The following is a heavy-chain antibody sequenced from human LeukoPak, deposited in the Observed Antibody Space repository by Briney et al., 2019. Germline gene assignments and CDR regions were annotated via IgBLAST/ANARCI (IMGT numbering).Heavy chain of an antibody. V-gene: IGHV4-39*07. Sequence: PSETLSLTCTVSGGSISSSSYYWGWIRQPPGKGLEWIGSIYYSGSTYYNPSLKSRVTISVDTSQNQFSLKLSSVTAADTAVYYCARGLIYYDSSGYLTTGVWFDPWGQGTLVTVSS. CDR2: IYYSGST. CDR1: GGSISSSSYY. CDR3: ARGLIYYDSSGYLTTGVWFDP. D-gene: IGHD3-22*01. J-gene: IGHJ5*02.